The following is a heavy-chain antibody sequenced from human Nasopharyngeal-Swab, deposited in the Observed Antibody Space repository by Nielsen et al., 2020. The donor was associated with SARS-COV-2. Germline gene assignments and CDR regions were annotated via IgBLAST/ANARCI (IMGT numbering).Heavy chain of an antibody. Sequence: ASVKVSCKASGYTFTGYYMHWVRQAPGQGLEWMGWINPNSGGTNYAQKLQGRVTMTTDTSTSTAYMELRSLRSDDTAVYYCARVSLAHYDFWSGYYGWFDPWGQGTLVTVSS. D-gene: IGHD3-3*01. V-gene: IGHV1-2*02. CDR2: INPNSGGT. J-gene: IGHJ5*02. CDR1: GYTFTGYY. CDR3: ARVSLAHYDFWSGYYGWFDP.